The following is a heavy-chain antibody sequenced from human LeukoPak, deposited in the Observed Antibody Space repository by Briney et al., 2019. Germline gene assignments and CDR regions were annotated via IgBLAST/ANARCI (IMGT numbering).Heavy chain of an antibody. CDR2: ISYDGSNK. CDR1: GFTFSSYG. D-gene: IGHD6-19*01. V-gene: IGHV3-30*03. Sequence: GGSLRLSCAASGFTFSSYGMHWVRQAPGKGLEWVAVISYDGSNKYYADSVKGRFTISRDNSKNTLYLQMNSLRAEDTAVYYCTSQWPLGYWGQGTLVTVSS. CDR3: TSQWPLGY. J-gene: IGHJ4*02.